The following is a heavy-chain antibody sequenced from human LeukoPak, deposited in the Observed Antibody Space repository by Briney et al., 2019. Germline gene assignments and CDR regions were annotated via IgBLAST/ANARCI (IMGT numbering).Heavy chain of an antibody. V-gene: IGHV1-69*04. Sequence: SVKVSCKASGGTFSSYAISWVRQAPGQGLEWMGRIIPILDIANYAQKFQGRVTITADKSTSTAYMELSSLRSEDTAVYYCASEKSGERDAFDIWGQGTMVTVSS. D-gene: IGHD3-10*01. CDR1: GGTFSSYA. J-gene: IGHJ3*02. CDR2: IIPILDIA. CDR3: ASEKSGERDAFDI.